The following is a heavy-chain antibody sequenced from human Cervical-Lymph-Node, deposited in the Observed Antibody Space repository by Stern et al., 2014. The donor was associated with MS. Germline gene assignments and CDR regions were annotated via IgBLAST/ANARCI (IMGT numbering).Heavy chain of an antibody. D-gene: IGHD1-26*01. Sequence: QVQLQESGPGLVKPSETLSLTCTVSGGSVSRGSYYWSWIRKPPGRGLEWIGYIYYIVSTISNPALKSRVTMSVDTSMNQFSLRLTSVTAADTAVYYCARATKWEGHSFDYWGQGTLVNVSS. V-gene: IGHV4-61*01. J-gene: IGHJ4*02. CDR3: ARATKWEGHSFDY. CDR1: GGSVSRGSYY. CDR2: IYYIVST.